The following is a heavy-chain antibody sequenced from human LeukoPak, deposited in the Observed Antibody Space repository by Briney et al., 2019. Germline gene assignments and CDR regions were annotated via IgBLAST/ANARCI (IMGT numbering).Heavy chain of an antibody. D-gene: IGHD6-13*01. Sequence: SETLSLTCVVYGGSFSGNYWSWIRQPPGKGLEWIGNVQYSGSTYYNPSLKSRVTISVDTSKNQFSLKLSSVTAADTAVYYCARVGIAAARNGMDVWGQGTTVTVSS. CDR1: GGSFSGNY. J-gene: IGHJ6*02. CDR3: ARVGIAAARNGMDV. CDR2: VQYSGST. V-gene: IGHV4-34*09.